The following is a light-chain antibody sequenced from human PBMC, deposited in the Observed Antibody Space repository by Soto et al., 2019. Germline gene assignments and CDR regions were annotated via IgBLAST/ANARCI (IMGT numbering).Light chain of an antibody. CDR1: SSNIGKNH. CDR3: GTWDSSLTTWV. V-gene: IGLV1-51*01. J-gene: IGLJ3*02. Sequence: QSVLTQPPSVSAAPGQKVTISCSGSSSNIGKNHVSWYQQLPGTTPKLLIYDNNNRPSGIPDRFSGSKSGTSATLDITGLQTGDEADFYCGTWDSSLTTWVFAGGTKLTVL. CDR2: DNN.